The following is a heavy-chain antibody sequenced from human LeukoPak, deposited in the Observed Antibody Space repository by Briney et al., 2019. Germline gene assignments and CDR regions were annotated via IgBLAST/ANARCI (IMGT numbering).Heavy chain of an antibody. V-gene: IGHV3-21*01. D-gene: IGHD1-1*01. Sequence: GGSLRLSCAASGFTFSSYSMKRVRQAPGNGREWFSSISRNSNYIYYADSVKGRFTISRDNAKNSLYLQMSSLRAEDTAIYYCARGLDTTPGYYYYYYMDVWGKGTTVTVSS. J-gene: IGHJ6*03. CDR3: ARGLDTTPGYYYYYYMDV. CDR1: GFTFSSYS. CDR2: ISRNSNYI.